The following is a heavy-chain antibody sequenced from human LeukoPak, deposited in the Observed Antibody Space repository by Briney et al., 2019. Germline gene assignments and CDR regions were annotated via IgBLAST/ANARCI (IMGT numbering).Heavy chain of an antibody. D-gene: IGHD3-10*01. CDR1: GGSISSSSYY. Sequence: SETLSLTCTVSGGSISSSSYYWSWIRQPAGKGLEWIGRIYTSGSTNYNPSLKSRVTMSVDTSKNQFSLKLSSVTAADTAVCYCARGDTMVRGVIIYYYGMDVWGQGTTVTVSS. CDR3: ARGDTMVRGVIIYYYGMDV. CDR2: IYTSGST. V-gene: IGHV4-61*02. J-gene: IGHJ6*02.